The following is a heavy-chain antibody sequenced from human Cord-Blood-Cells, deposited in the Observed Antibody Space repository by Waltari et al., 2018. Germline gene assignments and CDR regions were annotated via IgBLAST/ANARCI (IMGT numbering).Heavy chain of an antibody. CDR1: GYTFTGYY. CDR2: INPNSG. CDR3: ATDLFDIAAAGTKGDY. D-gene: IGHD6-13*01. V-gene: IGHV1-2*02. Sequence: QVQLVQSGAEVKKPGASVKVSCKASGYTFTGYYMHWVRQAPGQGLEWMGWINPNSGDTSISTAYMELSRLRSDDTAVYYCATDLFDIAAAGTKGDYWGQGTLVTVSS. J-gene: IGHJ4*02.